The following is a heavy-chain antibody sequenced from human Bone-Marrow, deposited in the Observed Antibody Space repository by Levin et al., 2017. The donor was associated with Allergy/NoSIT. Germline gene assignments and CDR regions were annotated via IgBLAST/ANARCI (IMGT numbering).Heavy chain of an antibody. CDR2: MHYTGST. J-gene: IGHJ3*01. D-gene: IGHD6-13*01. Sequence: SETLSLTCSVSGGSVSGYYWSWIRQPPGKGLEWIGYMHYTGSTEYNPSLKSRVTISIDTSEDQVSLQMASVTAADTAVYCCARVALYSSSWYLDVYDLWGQGTMVVVSS. V-gene: IGHV4-59*02. CDR3: ARVALYSSSWYLDVYDL. CDR1: GGSVSGYY.